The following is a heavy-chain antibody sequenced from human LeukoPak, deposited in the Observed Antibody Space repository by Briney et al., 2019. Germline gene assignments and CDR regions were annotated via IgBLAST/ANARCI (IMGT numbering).Heavy chain of an antibody. CDR2: IRGKAFGGTT. J-gene: IGHJ3*02. Sequence: GGSLRLSCTASGFTFGDYAMGWFRQAPGKGLEWVGFIRGKAFGGTTEYAASVKGRFTISRDDSKSIAYLQMNSLKIEDTAVYYCTSRAVRGSWDAFDIWGQGTMVTVSS. V-gene: IGHV3-49*03. CDR3: TSRAVRGSWDAFDI. CDR1: GFTFGDYA. D-gene: IGHD3-10*01.